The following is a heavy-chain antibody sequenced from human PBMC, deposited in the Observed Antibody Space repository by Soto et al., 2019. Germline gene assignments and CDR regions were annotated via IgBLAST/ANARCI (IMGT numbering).Heavy chain of an antibody. D-gene: IGHD3-22*01. CDR2: IIPIFGTA. CDR3: ARDSRQYYDSSGYYLYYYYGMDV. J-gene: IGHJ6*02. Sequence: GASVKVSCKASGGTFSSYAIRWVRQAPGQGLEWMGGIIPIFGTANYAQKFQGRVTITADESTSTAYMELSSLRSEDTAVYYCARDSRQYYDSSGYYLYYYYGMDVWGQGTTVTVSS. CDR1: GGTFSSYA. V-gene: IGHV1-69*13.